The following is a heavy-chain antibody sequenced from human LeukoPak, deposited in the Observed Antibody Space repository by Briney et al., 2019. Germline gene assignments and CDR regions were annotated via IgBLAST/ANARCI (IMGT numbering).Heavy chain of an antibody. V-gene: IGHV4-34*01. CDR3: ARNSYCSSTSCYSGGYYYYMDV. D-gene: IGHD2-2*01. J-gene: IGHJ6*03. CDR2: INHSGST. CDR1: GGSFSGYY. Sequence: PSETLSLTCAVYGGSFSGYYWSWIRQPPGKGLEWIGEINHSGSTNYNPSLKSRVTISVDTSKNQFSLKLSSVTAADTAVYYCARNSYCSSTSCYSGGYYYYMDVWGKGTTVTVSS.